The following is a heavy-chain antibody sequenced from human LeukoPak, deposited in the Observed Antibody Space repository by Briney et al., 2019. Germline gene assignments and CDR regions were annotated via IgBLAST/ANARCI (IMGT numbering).Heavy chain of an antibody. V-gene: IGHV4-39*07. CDR3: ARQVAVVEPTDPNWFDS. J-gene: IGHJ5*01. CDR1: GDSIGRSTYY. CDR2: IFYNGRT. D-gene: IGHD2-21*01. Sequence: SETLSLTWNVSGDSIGRSTYYWGWVRQTPEKGLEWIGSIFYNGRTYYTPSLQSRVIMSLDTSKNQFSLRLTSVTAADTAVYYCARQVAVVEPTDPNWFDSWGQGTLVTVSS.